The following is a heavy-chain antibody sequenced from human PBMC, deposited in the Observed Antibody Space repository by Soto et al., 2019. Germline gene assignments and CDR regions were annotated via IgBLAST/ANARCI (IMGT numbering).Heavy chain of an antibody. CDR1: GYTFTGYY. Sequence: SCKASGYTFTGYYMHWVRQAPGKGLEWVAVIWYDGSNKYYADSVKGRFTISRDNSKNTLYLQMNSLRAEDTAVYYCARVVIITGYGMDVWGQGTTVTVSS. V-gene: IGHV3-33*01. J-gene: IGHJ6*02. D-gene: IGHD3-22*01. CDR3: ARVVIITGYGMDV. CDR2: IWYDGSNK.